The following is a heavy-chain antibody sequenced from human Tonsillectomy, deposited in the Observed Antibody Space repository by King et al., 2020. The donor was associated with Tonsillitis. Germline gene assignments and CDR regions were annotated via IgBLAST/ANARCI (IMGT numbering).Heavy chain of an antibody. V-gene: IGHV3-30*18. Sequence: VQLVESGGGVVQPGRSLRLSCAASGFTFSSYGMHWVRQAPGKGLEWVAVISYDGSNKYYADSVKGRFTISRENSKNTLYLQMNSLRAEDTAVYYCAKDKQLVFDYWGQGTLVTVSS. CDR1: GFTFSSYG. CDR3: AKDKQLVFDY. CDR2: ISYDGSNK. D-gene: IGHD6-13*01. J-gene: IGHJ4*02.